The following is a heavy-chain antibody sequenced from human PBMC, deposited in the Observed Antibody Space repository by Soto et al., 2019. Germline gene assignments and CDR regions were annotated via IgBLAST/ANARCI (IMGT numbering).Heavy chain of an antibody. CDR2: INAGNGNT. J-gene: IGHJ4*02. Sequence: GASVKVSCKASRYSFSTYGIHWVRQAPGQSFEWLGWINAGNGNTKYSQKLQGRVTITRDTSANTAYMELSSLRSEDTAVYYCARDGAVGGNINFDYWGQGTLVTVSS. CDR1: RYSFSTYG. CDR3: ARDGAVGGNINFDY. D-gene: IGHD6-19*01. V-gene: IGHV1-3*01.